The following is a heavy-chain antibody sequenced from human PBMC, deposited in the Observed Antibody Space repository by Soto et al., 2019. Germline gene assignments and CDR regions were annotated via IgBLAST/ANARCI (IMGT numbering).Heavy chain of an antibody. D-gene: IGHD2-15*01. CDR2: ISGSGGST. Sequence: GGSLRLSCAASGFTFSSYAMSWVRQAPGKGLEWVSAISGSGGSTYYADSVKGRFTISRDNSKNTLYLQMNSLRAEDTAVYYCAKGRWGGRYCSGGSCYERGGDAFDIWGQGTMVTVSS. J-gene: IGHJ3*02. CDR1: GFTFSSYA. CDR3: AKGRWGGRYCSGGSCYERGGDAFDI. V-gene: IGHV3-23*01.